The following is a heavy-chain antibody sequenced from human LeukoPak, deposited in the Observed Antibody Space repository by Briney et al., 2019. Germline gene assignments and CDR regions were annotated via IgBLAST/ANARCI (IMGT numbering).Heavy chain of an antibody. Sequence: SETLSLTCSVSYGSINSYYWNWIRQPPGKGLEWIGYIYSSGRTTYNPSLKSRVTMSVDTSNNQFSLKLSSVTAVDSAVYYCARNDYESSGFDFWGQGALVTVSS. CDR1: YGSINSYY. D-gene: IGHD3-22*01. V-gene: IGHV4-59*12. CDR3: ARNDYESSGFDF. CDR2: IYSSGRT. J-gene: IGHJ4*02.